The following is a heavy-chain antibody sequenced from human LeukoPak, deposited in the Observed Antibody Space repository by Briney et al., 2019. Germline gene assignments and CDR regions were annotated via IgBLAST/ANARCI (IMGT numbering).Heavy chain of an antibody. Sequence: PGGSLRLSCVVSGFTFSVYWMSWVRQAPGKGLEWVANIKEDGSEKYYVDSVKGRFTISRDNAKNSLYLQMSSLRAEDTAVYYCARGGSWFAPWGQGTLVTVSS. D-gene: IGHD3-10*01. J-gene: IGHJ5*02. CDR2: IKEDGSEK. CDR1: GFTFSVYW. V-gene: IGHV3-7*01. CDR3: ARGGSWFAP.